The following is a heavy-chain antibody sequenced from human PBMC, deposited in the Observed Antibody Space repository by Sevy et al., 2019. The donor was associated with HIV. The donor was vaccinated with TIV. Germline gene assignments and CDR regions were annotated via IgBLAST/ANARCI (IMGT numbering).Heavy chain of an antibody. CDR3: ARKYDGSGYFDY. D-gene: IGHD3-22*01. Sequence: GGSLRLSCAASGFTFSNYAMNWVRQAPGKGLEWVSGISGSGGSGTKTNYADSVKGRFTISRDDSKNSLFLQLNSLGAEDTAIYYCARKYDGSGYFDYWGQGTLVTVSS. CDR2: ISGSGGSGTKT. CDR1: GFTFSNYA. J-gene: IGHJ4*02. V-gene: IGHV3-23*01.